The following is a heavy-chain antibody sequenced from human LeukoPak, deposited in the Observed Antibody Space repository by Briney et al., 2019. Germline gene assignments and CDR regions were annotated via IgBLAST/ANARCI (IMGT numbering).Heavy chain of an antibody. Sequence: GGSLRLSCAASGFTVSSNYMSWVRQAPGKGLEWVSVIYSGGSTYYADSVKGRFTISRDNSKNTLYLQMNSLRAEDTAVYYCARVLLSSSWSSFGYYYYGMDVWGQGTTVTVSS. V-gene: IGHV3-53*01. CDR3: ARVLLSSSWSSFGYYYYGMDV. J-gene: IGHJ6*02. D-gene: IGHD6-13*01. CDR1: GFTVSSNY. CDR2: IYSGGST.